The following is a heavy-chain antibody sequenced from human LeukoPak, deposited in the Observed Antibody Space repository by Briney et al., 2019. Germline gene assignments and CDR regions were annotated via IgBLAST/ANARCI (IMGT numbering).Heavy chain of an antibody. V-gene: IGHV3-48*02. CDR1: GFTFSSYT. D-gene: IGHD2-2*02. J-gene: IGHJ4*02. CDR2: ISSSSSTI. CDR3: ARDHEEYQLLYPFDY. Sequence: PGGSLRLSCAASGFTFSSYTMNWVRQAPGKGLEWVSYISSSSSTIHYADSVKGRFTISRDNAKNSLYLQMNSLRDEDTAVYYCARDHEEYQLLYPFDYWGQGTLVTVSS.